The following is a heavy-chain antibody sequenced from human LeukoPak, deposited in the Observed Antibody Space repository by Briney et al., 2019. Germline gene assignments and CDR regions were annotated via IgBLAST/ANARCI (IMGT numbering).Heavy chain of an antibody. Sequence: GRSLRLSCAASGFTFSSYGMHWVRQAPGKGLEWVAVISYDGSNKYYADSVKGRFTISRDNSKNTLYLQMNSLRAEDTAVYYCAKGPVGYYSSSWYPPDYWGQGTLVTVSS. CDR3: AKGPVGYYSSSWYPPDY. CDR2: ISYDGSNK. CDR1: GFTFSSYG. J-gene: IGHJ4*02. V-gene: IGHV3-30*18. D-gene: IGHD6-13*01.